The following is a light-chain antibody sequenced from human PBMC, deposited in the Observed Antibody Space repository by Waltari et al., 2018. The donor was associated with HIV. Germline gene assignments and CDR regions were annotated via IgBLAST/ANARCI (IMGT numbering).Light chain of an antibody. CDR1: QSVSSSY. CDR3: QHYGTSPPL. V-gene: IGKV3-20*01. J-gene: IGKJ3*01. Sequence: EIVFTQAPGTLSLSPGERASLSCRASQSVSSSYLAWYQQKPGQAPKLVISGASRRDTGIPDRCSACGSGTDFTLTISTLESEDFSVYYCQHYGTSPPLFGPGTKLDIK. CDR2: GAS.